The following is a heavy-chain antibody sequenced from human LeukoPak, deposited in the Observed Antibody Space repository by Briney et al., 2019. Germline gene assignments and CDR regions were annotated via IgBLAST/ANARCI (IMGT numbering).Heavy chain of an antibody. CDR1: GDSVSSNSAA. CDR2: TYYRSKWYN. D-gene: IGHD1-1*01. Sequence: SQTLSLTCAISGDSVSSNSAAWNWIRQSPSRGLEWLGRTYYRSKWYNDYAVSVKSRITINPDTSKNQFSLQLNSVTPEDTAVYYCARDDPGTGTTSNYYYMDVWGKGTTVTVSS. V-gene: IGHV6-1*01. J-gene: IGHJ6*03. CDR3: ARDDPGTGTTSNYYYMDV.